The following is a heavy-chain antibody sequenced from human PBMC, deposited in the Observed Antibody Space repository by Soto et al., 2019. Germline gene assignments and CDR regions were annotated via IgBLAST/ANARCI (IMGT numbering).Heavy chain of an antibody. V-gene: IGHV4-34*01. CDR3: ARGPLSSSWYWEGAFDI. J-gene: IGHJ3*02. CDR1: GGSFSGYY. Sequence: SETLSLTCAVYGGSFSGYYWSWIRQPPGKGLEWIGEINHSGSTNYNPSLKSRVTISVDTSKNQFSLKLSSVTAADTAVYYCARGPLSSSWYWEGAFDIWGQGTMVPVSS. CDR2: INHSGST. D-gene: IGHD6-13*01.